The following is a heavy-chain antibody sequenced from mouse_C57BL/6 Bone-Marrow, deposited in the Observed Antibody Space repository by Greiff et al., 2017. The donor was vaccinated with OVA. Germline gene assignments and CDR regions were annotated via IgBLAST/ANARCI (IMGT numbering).Heavy chain of an antibody. J-gene: IGHJ2*01. CDR1: EYEFPSHD. CDR3: ARHYYYGSRDYFDY. CDR2: INSDGGST. V-gene: IGHV5-2*01. Sequence: EVKLMESGGGLVQPGESLKLSCESNEYEFPSHDMSWVRKTPEKRLELVAAINSDGGSTYYPEPMERRFIISRDNTKKTLYLQMSSLRSEDTALYYCARHYYYGSRDYFDYWGQGTTLTVSS. D-gene: IGHD1-1*01.